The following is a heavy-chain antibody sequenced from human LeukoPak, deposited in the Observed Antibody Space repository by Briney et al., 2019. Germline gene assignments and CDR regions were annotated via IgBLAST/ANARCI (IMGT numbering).Heavy chain of an antibody. D-gene: IGHD1-1*01. Sequence: SQTLFLTCTVSGGSISSGGYFWSWIRQHPGKGLEWVGYISNSGSTSYNPSLKSRVTLSVDTSKNQFSLKLSSVTAADTAVYYCARADNWNAFEYWGQGTLVPVSS. CDR2: ISNSGST. CDR1: GGSISSGGYF. J-gene: IGHJ4*02. CDR3: ARADNWNAFEY. V-gene: IGHV4-31*03.